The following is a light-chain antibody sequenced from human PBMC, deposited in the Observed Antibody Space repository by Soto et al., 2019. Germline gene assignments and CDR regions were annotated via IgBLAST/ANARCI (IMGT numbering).Light chain of an antibody. CDR1: RSNVGNNA. V-gene: IGLV1-36*01. Sequence: QSVLTQPPSVSDAPRQRVTISCSGSRSNVGNNAVNWYQQVPGKAPRLLIYYDDLLPSGVSDRFSGSKSGTSASLAISGLQSEDEADYYCAAWDESLNGVVFGGGTKVTVL. CDR2: YDD. J-gene: IGLJ2*01. CDR3: AAWDESLNGVV.